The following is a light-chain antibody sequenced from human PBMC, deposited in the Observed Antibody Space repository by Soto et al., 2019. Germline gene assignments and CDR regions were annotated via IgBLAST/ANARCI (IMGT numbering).Light chain of an antibody. CDR3: AAWDDRLNGYV. J-gene: IGLJ1*01. V-gene: IGLV1-44*01. Sequence: QSVLTQPPSASGTPGQRVTISCSGGSSNIGTNAVNWYQQLPGTAPKLLIYNNNQWPSGVPPRFSGSKSGTSASLAISGLQAEDEADYYCAAWDDRLNGYVFGSGTKVTVL. CDR2: NNN. CDR1: SSNIGTNA.